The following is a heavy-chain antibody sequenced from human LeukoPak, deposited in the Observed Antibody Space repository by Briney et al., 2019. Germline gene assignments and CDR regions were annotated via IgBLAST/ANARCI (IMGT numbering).Heavy chain of an antibody. J-gene: IGHJ5*02. CDR3: ARVPLYWQDPFDL. CDR1: GGSFSGYY. CDR2: VSQTGSGRT. D-gene: IGHD2-8*02. Sequence: PSQTLSLTCGVYGGSFSGYYWSWIRQPPGKGLEWIGEVSQTGSGRTNYNPSLKSRVTISADASKNQFALELTSVTAADTAMHYCARVPLYWQDPFDLWGQGTLVTVSS. V-gene: IGHV4-34*01.